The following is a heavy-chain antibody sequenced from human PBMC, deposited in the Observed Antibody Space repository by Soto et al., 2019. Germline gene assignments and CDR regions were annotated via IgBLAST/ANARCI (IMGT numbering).Heavy chain of an antibody. J-gene: IGHJ4*02. Sequence: QITLKESGPTLVKPTQTLTLTCTFSGFSLSTSGVGVGWLRQPPGKALEWLALIYWNDDKRYSPSLKSRLTITKDTPKNQVVLTMTNIDPVDTATYYRAHRRVDYYDSSGYYNYWGQGTLVTVSS. CDR1: GFSLSTSGVG. D-gene: IGHD3-22*01. V-gene: IGHV2-5*01. CDR2: IYWNDDK. CDR3: AHRRVDYYDSSGYYNY.